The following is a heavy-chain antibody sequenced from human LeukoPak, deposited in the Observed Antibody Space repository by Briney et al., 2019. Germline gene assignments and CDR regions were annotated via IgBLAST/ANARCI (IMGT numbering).Heavy chain of an antibody. CDR2: INSSGSII. V-gene: IGHV3-48*03. Sequence: QPGGSLRLSCAASGFTFSSYEINWIRQAPGKGLDWVSYINSSGSIIYYADSVKGRFTISRDNTKNSLYLQMNSRRAEDMAVYYCARDLGIVTGFDYWGQGTLVTVSS. D-gene: IGHD2-2*03. CDR3: ARDLGIVTGFDY. J-gene: IGHJ4*02. CDR1: GFTFSSYE.